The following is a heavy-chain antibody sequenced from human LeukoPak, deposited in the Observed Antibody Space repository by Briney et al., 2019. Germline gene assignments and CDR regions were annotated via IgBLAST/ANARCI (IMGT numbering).Heavy chain of an antibody. CDR1: GLTFSSHW. J-gene: IGHJ6*02. D-gene: IGHD5-18*01. Sequence: GGSLRLSCAASGLTFSSHWMHWVRQAPGKGLVWVSRITNDGSSTTYADSVKGRFTISRDNAKNMLYLQVNSLRAEDTAVYYCARDHNEDTAMDNLDVWGQGTTVTVSS. CDR2: ITNDGSST. CDR3: ARDHNEDTAMDNLDV. V-gene: IGHV3-74*01.